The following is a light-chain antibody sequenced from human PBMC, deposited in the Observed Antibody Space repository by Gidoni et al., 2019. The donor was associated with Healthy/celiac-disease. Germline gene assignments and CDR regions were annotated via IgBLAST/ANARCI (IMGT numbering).Light chain of an antibody. CDR2: GAS. CDR1: QSVSSSC. Sequence: EIVLTQSPGTLSLSPGERATLSCRASQSVSSSCLAWCQQKPGQAPRLLTYGASSRATGIPDRFSGSGSGTDFTLTISRLEPEDFAVYYCQQYGSSLFGGGTKVEIK. V-gene: IGKV3-20*01. J-gene: IGKJ4*01. CDR3: QQYGSSL.